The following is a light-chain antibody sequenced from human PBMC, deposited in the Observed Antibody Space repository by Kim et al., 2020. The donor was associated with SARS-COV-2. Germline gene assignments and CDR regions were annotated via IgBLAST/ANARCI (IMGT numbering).Light chain of an antibody. CDR1: QSVAKDY. V-gene: IGKV3-20*01. J-gene: IGKJ4*01. Sequence: EIVLTQSPGTLSVSPGERATLSCRASQSVAKDYLAWFQQEPGQAPKLLIYGASSRTVDNPDRFSGSGSGTQFTLTISRLEPEDSAVYYCHQYASTPLTFGGGTKVNIK. CDR3: HQYASTPLT. CDR2: GAS.